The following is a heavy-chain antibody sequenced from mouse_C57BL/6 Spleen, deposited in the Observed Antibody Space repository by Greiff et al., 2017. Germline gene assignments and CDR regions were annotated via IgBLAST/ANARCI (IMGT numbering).Heavy chain of an antibody. CDR1: GYTFTSYW. Sequence: VQLQQPGAELVKPGASVKLSCKASGYTFTSYWMHWVKQRPGRGLEWIGRIDPNSGGTKYNEKFKSKATLTVDKPSSTAYMQLSSLPSEDSAVYYCARSGAITTVVAPFAYWGQGTLVTVSA. CDR3: ARSGAITTVVAPFAY. J-gene: IGHJ3*01. V-gene: IGHV1-72*01. CDR2: IDPNSGGT. D-gene: IGHD1-1*01.